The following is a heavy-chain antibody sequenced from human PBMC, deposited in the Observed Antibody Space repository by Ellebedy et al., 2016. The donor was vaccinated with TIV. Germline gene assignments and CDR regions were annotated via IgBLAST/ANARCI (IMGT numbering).Heavy chain of an antibody. Sequence: GGSLRLSCAASGFTFTNAWMSWVRQAPGKGLEWVGRIKSKTDGETTDYGAPVRGRFTISRDDSKSTVYLHMNTLRTSDTALYYCRWEMAAIISWGQGTQVTVSS. D-gene: IGHD1-26*01. CDR1: GFTFTNAW. CDR3: RWEMAAIIS. J-gene: IGHJ5*02. V-gene: IGHV3-15*01. CDR2: IKSKTDGETT.